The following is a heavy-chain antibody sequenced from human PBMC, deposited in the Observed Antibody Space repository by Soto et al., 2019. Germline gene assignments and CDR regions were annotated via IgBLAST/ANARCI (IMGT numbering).Heavy chain of an antibody. D-gene: IGHD2-15*01. Sequence: QVQLVESGGGVVQPGRSLRLSCAASGFTFSSYGMHWVRQAPGKGLEWVAVISYDGSNKYYADSVKGRFTISRDNSKNTLYLQMNSLRAEDTAVYYCAKELLRVVGAPIYYYYGMDVWGQGTTVTVSS. CDR2: ISYDGSNK. CDR1: GFTFSSYG. J-gene: IGHJ6*02. V-gene: IGHV3-30*18. CDR3: AKELLRVVGAPIYYYYGMDV.